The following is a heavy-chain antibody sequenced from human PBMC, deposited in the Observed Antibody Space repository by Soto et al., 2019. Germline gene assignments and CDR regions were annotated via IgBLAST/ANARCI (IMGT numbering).Heavy chain of an antibody. CDR2: IYYSGST. CDR3: ATQVIGGSYRRYFDY. D-gene: IGHD1-26*01. V-gene: IGHV4-39*01. CDR1: GGSISSSSYY. Sequence: PSETLSLTCTVSGGSISSSSYYWGWIRQPPGKGLEWIGSIYYSGSTYYNPSLKSRVTISVDTSKNQFSLKLSSVTAADTAVYYCATQVIGGSYRRYFDYWGQGTLVTVSS. J-gene: IGHJ4*02.